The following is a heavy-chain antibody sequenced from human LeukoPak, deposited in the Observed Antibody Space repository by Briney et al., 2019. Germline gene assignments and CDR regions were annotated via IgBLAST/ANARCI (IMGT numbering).Heavy chain of an antibody. CDR3: AKGQRVDYGDYSFDR. V-gene: IGHV3-9*01. CDR1: GFIFHDYS. D-gene: IGHD4-17*01. J-gene: IGHJ4*02. Sequence: GGSLRLSCAASGFIFHDYSMHWVRQAPGKGLEWVSGVNWNSGTIGYTDSVKGRFTLSRDNARNSLFLQINSLRPEDTAFYYCAKGQRVDYGDYSFDRWGQGALVTVSP. CDR2: VNWNSGTI.